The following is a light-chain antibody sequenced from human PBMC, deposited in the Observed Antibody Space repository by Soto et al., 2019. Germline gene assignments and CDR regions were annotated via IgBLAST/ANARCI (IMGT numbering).Light chain of an antibody. CDR3: LHYKSYPWT. Sequence: DIRMTQSPSTLSASVGDRVTVTCRASQSISSWLAWYQQKPGKAPNLLIYKVSNLESGVPSRFSGSGSGTEFTLTISSLQPDDFATYYCLHYKSYPWTFGQGTKVDIK. V-gene: IGKV1-5*03. CDR2: KVS. J-gene: IGKJ1*01. CDR1: QSISSW.